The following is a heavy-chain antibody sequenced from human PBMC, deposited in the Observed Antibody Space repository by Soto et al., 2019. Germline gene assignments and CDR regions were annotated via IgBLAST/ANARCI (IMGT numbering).Heavy chain of an antibody. CDR2: ISAYNGNT. CDR1: GYTFTSYG. Sequence: QVQLVQSGAEVKKPGASVKVSCKASGYTFTSYGISWVRQAPGQGLEWMGWISAYNGNTNNAQKRQGRVTMTTDTTTSRAYMVQRSMSSDGTVVYYWARDPGGATGFDPLGQGTLVTVSS. CDR3: ARDPGGATGFDP. D-gene: IGHD1-26*01. J-gene: IGHJ5*02. V-gene: IGHV1-18*01.